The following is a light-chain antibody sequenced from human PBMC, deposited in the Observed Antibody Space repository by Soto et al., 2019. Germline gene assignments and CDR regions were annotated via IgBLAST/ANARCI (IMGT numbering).Light chain of an antibody. V-gene: IGKV1-39*01. J-gene: IGKJ4*01. Sequence: DILRTQSPSSLSASVGDRVSITFLASQNIDVYLNRYLQKPERAAQLLIYAASKLQSGVPSRFSGSGSGTDFTLTISSLQPEDFATYYCQKANSFPLTFVGGTKVDNK. CDR2: AAS. CDR3: QKANSFPLT. CDR1: QNIDVY.